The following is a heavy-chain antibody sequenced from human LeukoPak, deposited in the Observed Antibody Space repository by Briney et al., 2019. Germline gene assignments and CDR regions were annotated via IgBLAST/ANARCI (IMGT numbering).Heavy chain of an antibody. V-gene: IGHV4-59*12. CDR3: ARDRSSGYYFDWFDP. CDR2: IYYSGST. Sequence: SETLSLTCTVSGGSISSYYWSWIRQPPGKGLEWIGYIYYSGSTNYNPSLKSRVTMSVDTSTNQFSLNLSSVTAADTAVYYCARDRSSGYYFDWFDPWGQGTLVTVS. J-gene: IGHJ5*02. D-gene: IGHD3-22*01. CDR1: GGSISSYY.